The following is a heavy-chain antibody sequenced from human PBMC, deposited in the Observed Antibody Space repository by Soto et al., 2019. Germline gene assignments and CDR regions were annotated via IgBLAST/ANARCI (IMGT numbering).Heavy chain of an antibody. Sequence: GGSLRLSCAASGFTFSNYDMHWVRQAPGKGLEWVAIIWYDENNKHYADSVKGRFTISRDNSKNTLYLQMNSLRAEDTAVYYCARDLKPKTYSSGDLGYWGQGTPVTVSS. V-gene: IGHV3-33*01. D-gene: IGHD3-22*01. CDR2: IWYDENNK. CDR1: GFTFSNYD. J-gene: IGHJ4*02. CDR3: ARDLKPKTYSSGDLGY.